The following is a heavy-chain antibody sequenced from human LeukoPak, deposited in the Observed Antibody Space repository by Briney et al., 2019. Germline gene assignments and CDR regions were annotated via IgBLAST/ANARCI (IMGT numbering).Heavy chain of an antibody. CDR1: GIGFSGSG. V-gene: IGHV3-30*02. CDR2: IQNDVITI. J-gene: IGHJ4*02. Sequence: GGSLRLSCGVSGIGFSGSGMHWLRQAPGKGLEWVAFIQNDVITINYADSVKGRFTISRDNAKSSLYLQMNSLGAEDTAVYYCAREVVVAATVPLDYWGQGTLVTVSS. D-gene: IGHD2-15*01. CDR3: AREVVVAATVPLDY.